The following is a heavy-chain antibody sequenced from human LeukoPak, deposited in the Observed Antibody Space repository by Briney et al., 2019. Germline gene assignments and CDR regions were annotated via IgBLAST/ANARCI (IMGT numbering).Heavy chain of an antibody. CDR1: GGSISSGDYY. Sequence: PSQTLSLTCTVSGGSISSGDYYWSWIRQPPGKGLEWIGYIYYSGSTYYNPSLKSRVTISVDTSKNQFSLKLSSVTAAATAVYYCARGVPYYYDSSGYYSGLGAFDIWGQGTMVTVSS. CDR3: ARGVPYYYDSSGYYSGLGAFDI. V-gene: IGHV4-30-4*01. D-gene: IGHD3-22*01. CDR2: IYYSGST. J-gene: IGHJ3*02.